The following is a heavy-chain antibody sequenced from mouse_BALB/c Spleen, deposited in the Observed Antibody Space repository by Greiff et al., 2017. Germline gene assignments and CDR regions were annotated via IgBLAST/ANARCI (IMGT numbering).Heavy chain of an antibody. CDR3: TRDGYDD. J-gene: IGHJ3*01. V-gene: IGHV1-69*02. CDR1: GYTFTSYW. Sequence: VQLQQPGAELVRPGASVKLSCKASGYTFTSYWINWVKQRPGQGLEWIGNIYPSDSYTNYNQKFKDKATLTVDKSSSTAYMQLSSPTSEDSAVYYCTRDGYDDWGQGTLVTVSA. CDR2: IYPSDSYT. D-gene: IGHD2-2*01.